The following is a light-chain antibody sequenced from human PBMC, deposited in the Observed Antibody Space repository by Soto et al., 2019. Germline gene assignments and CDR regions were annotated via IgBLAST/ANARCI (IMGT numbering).Light chain of an antibody. CDR2: EVN. V-gene: IGLV2-8*01. J-gene: IGLJ2*01. Sequence: QSVLTQPPSASGSPGQSVAISCTGTNSDIGNYNFVSWYQQHPGKAPKLMIYEVNKRPSGVPDRFSGSKSGNTASLTVSGLQPEVEADYYCSSYAGSNNLLFGGGTQLTVL. CDR1: NSDIGNYNF. CDR3: SSYAGSNNLL.